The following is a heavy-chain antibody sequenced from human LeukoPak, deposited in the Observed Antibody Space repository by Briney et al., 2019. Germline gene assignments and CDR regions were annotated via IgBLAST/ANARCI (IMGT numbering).Heavy chain of an antibody. Sequence: SETLSLTCAVYGGSFSGYYWSWIRQPPGKGLEWIGEINHSGSTNYNPSLKSRVTISVDTSKNQFSLELSSVTAADTAVYYCARSVYDYVWGSYRSSWFDPWGQGTLVTVSS. CDR2: INHSGST. CDR3: ARSVYDYVWGSYRSSWFDP. D-gene: IGHD3-16*02. CDR1: GGSFSGYY. V-gene: IGHV4-34*01. J-gene: IGHJ5*02.